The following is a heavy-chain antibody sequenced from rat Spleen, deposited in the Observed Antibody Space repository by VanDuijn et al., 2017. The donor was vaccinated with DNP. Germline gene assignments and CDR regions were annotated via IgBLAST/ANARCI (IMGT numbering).Heavy chain of an antibody. J-gene: IGHJ4*01. CDR2: INKDSSII. CDR3: VREDKGVDA. D-gene: IGHD2-2*01. V-gene: IGHV4-2*01. Sequence: EVKLVESGGGLVQPGRSLKLSCAASGFNFNDYWMGWVRQAPGKGLEWIGQINKDSSIINYTPSLKDKLTISRDNAQNTLYLQMSRLVSEDTAIYYCVREDKGVDAWGQGASVTVCS. CDR1: GFNFNDYW.